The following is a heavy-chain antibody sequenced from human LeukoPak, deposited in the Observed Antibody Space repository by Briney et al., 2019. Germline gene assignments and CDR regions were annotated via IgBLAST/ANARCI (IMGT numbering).Heavy chain of an antibody. CDR1: GDSISSYY. Sequence: PSETLSLTCTVSGDSISSYYWSWVRQPAGKGLEWIGRIHPSGSTNYNPSLKSRVTLSVDTSKNQFSLKLGSVTAADTAVYYCAREGRFLEWYFDYWGQGTLVTVSS. D-gene: IGHD3-3*01. V-gene: IGHV4-4*07. CDR2: IHPSGST. CDR3: AREGRFLEWYFDY. J-gene: IGHJ4*02.